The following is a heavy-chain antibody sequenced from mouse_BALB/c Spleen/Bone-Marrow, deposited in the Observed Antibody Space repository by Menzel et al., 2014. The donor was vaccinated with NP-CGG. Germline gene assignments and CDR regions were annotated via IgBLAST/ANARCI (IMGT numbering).Heavy chain of an antibody. V-gene: IGHV2-6-7*01. CDR3: GELIYHDYGYQPIDY. D-gene: IGHD2-4*01. Sequence: QVHVKQSGPGLEAPSESLSITCTVSGFSLTGYGVNWVRQSPGKGLEWLGLIWGDGSTDYNSTLKSRLSLSKDHSKSQNIIKMHSLRTDDTATYYCGELIYHDYGYQPIDYWRQGTPVTVSS. CDR2: IWGDGST. CDR1: GFSLTGYG. J-gene: IGHJ4*01.